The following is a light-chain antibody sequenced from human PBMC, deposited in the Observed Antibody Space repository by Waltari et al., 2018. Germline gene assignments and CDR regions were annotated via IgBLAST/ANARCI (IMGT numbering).Light chain of an antibody. V-gene: IGKV3-11*01. CDR1: QSVSSY. J-gene: IGKJ1*01. CDR3: SGA. CDR2: DAS. Sequence: EIVLTQSPATLSLSPGERATLSCRASQSVSSYLACYQQKPGQAPRLLIYDASNRATGIPARFSGSGSGTDFTLTISSLEPEDFAVYYCSGAFGQGTKVEIK.